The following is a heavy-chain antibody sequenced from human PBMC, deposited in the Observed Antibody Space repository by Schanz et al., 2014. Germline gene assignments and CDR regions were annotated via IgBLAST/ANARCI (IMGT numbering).Heavy chain of an antibody. Sequence: EVQLVESGGGLVQPGGSLRLSCAASGFTFSSYGMSWVRQAPGKGLEWVSAISGSGGSTYYADSVKGRFTISRDNSKNTLYLQMNSLRAEDTAIYYCAKYRYSVFDFDYWGQGTLVTVSS. D-gene: IGHD3-16*02. CDR3: AKYRYSVFDFDY. J-gene: IGHJ4*02. CDR2: ISGSGGST. CDR1: GFTFSSYG. V-gene: IGHV3-23*04.